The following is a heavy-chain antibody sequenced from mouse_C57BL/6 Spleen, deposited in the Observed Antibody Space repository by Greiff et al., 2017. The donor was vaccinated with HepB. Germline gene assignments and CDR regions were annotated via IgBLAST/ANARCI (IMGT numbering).Heavy chain of an antibody. Sequence: VMLVESGAELVRPGASVKLSCKASGYTFTDYYINWVKQRPGQGLEWIARIYPGSGNTYYNEKFKGKATLTAEKSSSTAYMQLSSLTSEDSAVYFCARSGSLLLRQGTYAMDYWGQGTSVTVSS. CDR2: IYPGSGNT. J-gene: IGHJ4*01. D-gene: IGHD1-1*01. V-gene: IGHV1-76*01. CDR3: ARSGSLLLRQGTYAMDY. CDR1: GYTFTDYY.